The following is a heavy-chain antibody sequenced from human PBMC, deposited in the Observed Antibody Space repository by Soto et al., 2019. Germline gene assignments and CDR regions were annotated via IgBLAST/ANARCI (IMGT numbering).Heavy chain of an antibody. V-gene: IGHV1-69*06. Sequence: SVKVSCKASGGTFSSYAISWVRQARGQGLEWMGGIIPIFGTANYAQKFQGRVTITADKATSTAYMELSSLRSEDTAVYYCARVVRGSYYGWFDPRRQGTLVTVSS. D-gene: IGHD1-26*01. J-gene: IGHJ5*02. CDR3: ARVVRGSYYGWFDP. CDR2: IIPIFGTA. CDR1: GGTFSSYA.